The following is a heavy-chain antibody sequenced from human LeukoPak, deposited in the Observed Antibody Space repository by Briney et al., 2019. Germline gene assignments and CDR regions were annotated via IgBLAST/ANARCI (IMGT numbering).Heavy chain of an antibody. CDR3: AELGITMIGGV. CDR1: GFTFSSYE. Sequence: GGSLRLSCAASGFTFSSYEMNWVRQAPGKGLEWVSYISSSGSTIYYADSVRGRFTISRDNAKNSLYLQMNSLRAEDRAVYYCAELGITMIGGVWGKGTTVTISS. J-gene: IGHJ6*04. D-gene: IGHD3-10*02. V-gene: IGHV3-48*03. CDR2: ISSSGSTI.